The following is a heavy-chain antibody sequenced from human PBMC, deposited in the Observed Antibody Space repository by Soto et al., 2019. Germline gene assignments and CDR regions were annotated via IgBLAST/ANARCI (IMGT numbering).Heavy chain of an antibody. CDR1: GYTFTSYG. Sequence: ASVKVSCKASGYTFTSYGISLVREAPGQGLEWMGWISAYNGNTNYAQKLQGRVTMTTDTSTSAAYMELGSLRSDDTAVYYCARYFWSGFYGMDVWGQGTTVTVSS. J-gene: IGHJ6*02. CDR3: ARYFWSGFYGMDV. CDR2: ISAYNGNT. V-gene: IGHV1-18*01. D-gene: IGHD3-3*01.